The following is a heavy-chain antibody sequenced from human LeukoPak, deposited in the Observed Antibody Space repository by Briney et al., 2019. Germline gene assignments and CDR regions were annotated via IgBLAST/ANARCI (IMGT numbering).Heavy chain of an antibody. CDR2: IYYSGST. V-gene: IGHV4-59*12. Sequence: SETLSLTCTVSGGSISSYYWSWIRQPPGKGLEWIGYIYYSGSTNYNPSLKSRVTISVDTSKNQFSLKLSSVTAADTAVYYCASGVTVTTFFDYWGQGTLVTVSS. J-gene: IGHJ4*02. CDR1: GGSISSYY. D-gene: IGHD4-11*01. CDR3: ASGVTVTTFFDY.